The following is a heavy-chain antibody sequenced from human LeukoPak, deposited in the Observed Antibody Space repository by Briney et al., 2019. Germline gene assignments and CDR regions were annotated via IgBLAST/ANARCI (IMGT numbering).Heavy chain of an antibody. Sequence: PSETLSLTCTVSGGSISSYYCSWIRQPPGKGLEWVGYIYYSGSTNYNPSLKSRVTISVDTSKNQFSLKLSSATAADTAVYYCASLYSSSWSGSFDYWGQGTLVTVSS. CDR2: IYYSGST. J-gene: IGHJ4*02. CDR3: ASLYSSSWSGSFDY. V-gene: IGHV4-59*01. D-gene: IGHD6-13*01. CDR1: GGSISSYY.